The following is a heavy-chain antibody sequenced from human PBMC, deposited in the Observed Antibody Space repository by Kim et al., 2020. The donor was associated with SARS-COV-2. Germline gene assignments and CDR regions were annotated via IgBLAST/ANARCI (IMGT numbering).Heavy chain of an antibody. V-gene: IGHV4-39*01. J-gene: IGHJ2*01. CDR3: ATYTCPRIVAAVSWYFVL. CDR2: MYYSGST. D-gene: IGHD6-13*01. Sequence: SETLSLTCIVSVDSISNTSYFWGWIRQPPGKGLEWIGTMYYSGSTYYNPSLKSRVTISLDTSKNQFSLRLSSVTAADTAFYYCATYTCPRIVAAVSWYFVLGGGGPLLPVP. CDR1: VDSISNTSYF.